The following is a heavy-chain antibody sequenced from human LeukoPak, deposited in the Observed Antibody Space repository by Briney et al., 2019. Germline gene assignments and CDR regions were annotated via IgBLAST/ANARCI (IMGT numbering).Heavy chain of an antibody. CDR2: ISSSGGRT. V-gene: IGHV3-23*01. CDR1: GFTFSSYA. D-gene: IGHD1-26*01. J-gene: IGHJ4*02. CDR3: AKAASGSYCPPYVDF. Sequence: GGSLRLSCAASGFTFSSYAMSWVRQAPEKGLEWVSTISSSGGRTYYADSVKGRFTISRDNSKNTLYLQMNSLRAEDTAVYYCAKAASGSYCPPYVDFWGQGTLVTVSS.